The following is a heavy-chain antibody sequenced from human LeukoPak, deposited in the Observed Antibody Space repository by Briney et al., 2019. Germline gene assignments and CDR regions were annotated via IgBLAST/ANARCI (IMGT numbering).Heavy chain of an antibody. CDR3: ARLGYYDILTGYQHDAFDI. J-gene: IGHJ3*02. Sequence: SETLSLTCTVSGGSISNSYWSWIRQPPGRGLEWIGDVSYSGTTHDNPTLKSRVIMSVDTSKNHFSLQLSSVTAADTAVYFCARLGYYDILTGYQHDAFDIWGLGTAVTVSS. V-gene: IGHV4-59*08. D-gene: IGHD3-9*01. CDR1: GGSISNSY. CDR2: VSYSGTT.